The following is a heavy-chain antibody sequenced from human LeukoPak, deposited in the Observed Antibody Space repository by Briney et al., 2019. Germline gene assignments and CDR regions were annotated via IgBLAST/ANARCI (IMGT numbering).Heavy chain of an antibody. CDR3: AKDRWGDYVWGSFY. Sequence: PGGSLRLPCAASGFTIDDYAMHWVRQAPGKGLEWVSLISGDGGSTYYADSVKGRFTISRDNSKNSLYLQMNSLRTEDTALYYCAKDRWGDYVWGSFYWGQGTLVTVSS. D-gene: IGHD3-16*01. V-gene: IGHV3-43*02. CDR1: GFTIDDYA. CDR2: ISGDGGST. J-gene: IGHJ4*02.